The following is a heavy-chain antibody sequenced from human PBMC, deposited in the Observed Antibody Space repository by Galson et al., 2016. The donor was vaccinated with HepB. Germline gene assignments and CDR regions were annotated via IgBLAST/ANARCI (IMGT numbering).Heavy chain of an antibody. Sequence: SLRLSCAASGFTFSNYGMHWVRQAPATGLEWVAADSMDGRRKFYADSVQGRFTISRDNSNNMLFLQMSSLRADDTAVYYCAKRHEYCPAVGCSVDYWGQGTLVSVSS. J-gene: IGHJ4*02. CDR3: AKRHEYCPAVGCSVDY. CDR2: DSMDGRRK. CDR1: GFTFSNYG. D-gene: IGHD2/OR15-2a*01. V-gene: IGHV3-30*18.